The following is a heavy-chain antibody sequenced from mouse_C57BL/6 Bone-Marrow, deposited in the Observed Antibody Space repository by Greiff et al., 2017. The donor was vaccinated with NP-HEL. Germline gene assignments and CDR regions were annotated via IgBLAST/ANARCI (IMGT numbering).Heavy chain of an antibody. V-gene: IGHV10-1*01. Sequence: VESGGGLVQPKGSLKLSCAASGFIFNTYAMNWVRQAPGKGLDWVARLRSQSNNYATYYADSVKASFTISRDDSESMLYLQMNNLKTEDTARYYCVRHGYGSKDYCDYWGQGTTLTVSS. J-gene: IGHJ2*01. CDR1: GFIFNTYA. CDR2: LRSQSNNYAT. D-gene: IGHD1-1*01. CDR3: VRHGYGSKDYCDY.